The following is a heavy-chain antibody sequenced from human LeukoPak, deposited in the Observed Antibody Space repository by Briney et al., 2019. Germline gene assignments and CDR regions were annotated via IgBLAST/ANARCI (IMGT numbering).Heavy chain of an antibody. CDR3: AKDPGPNWGSDWFDP. D-gene: IGHD7-27*01. CDR1: GFTFSSYA. CDR2: ISYDGSNK. Sequence: GGSLRLSCAASGFTFSSYAMHWVRQAPGKGLEWVAVISYDGSNKYYADFGKGRFTISRDNAKNTVYMQMNSLRAEDTALYYCAKDPGPNWGSDWFDPWGQGTLVTVSS. V-gene: IGHV3-30-3*01. J-gene: IGHJ5*02.